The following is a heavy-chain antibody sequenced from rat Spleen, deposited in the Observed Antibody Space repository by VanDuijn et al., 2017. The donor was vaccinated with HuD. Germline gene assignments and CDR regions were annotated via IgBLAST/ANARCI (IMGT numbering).Heavy chain of an antibody. D-gene: IGHD1-4*01. CDR3: ARSGYMGYWYFDF. J-gene: IGHJ1*01. Sequence: EVQLQESGPGLVKPSQSLSLTCSVTGYSITSNYRWNWIRKFPGNKLEWMGYINSAGSTNYNPSIKSRISITRDTSKNQFFLQVNSVTTEDTATYYCARSGYMGYWYFDFWGPGTMVTVSS. CDR2: INSAGST. CDR1: GYSITSNYR. V-gene: IGHV3-3*01.